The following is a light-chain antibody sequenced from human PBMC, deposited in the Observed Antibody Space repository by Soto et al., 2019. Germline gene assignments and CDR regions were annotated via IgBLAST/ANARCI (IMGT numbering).Light chain of an antibody. CDR3: QSFDSTLSGGV. J-gene: IGLJ1*01. V-gene: IGLV1-40*01. CDR2: GNT. Sequence: QSVLTQPPSVSGAPGQRVTISCTGSSSNIGAGYNVHWYQQLPGTAPKLLIYGNTNRPSGVPDRFSASKSDTSASLAITGLQSEDEALYYCQSFDSTLSGGVFGTGTKVTVL. CDR1: SSNIGAGYN.